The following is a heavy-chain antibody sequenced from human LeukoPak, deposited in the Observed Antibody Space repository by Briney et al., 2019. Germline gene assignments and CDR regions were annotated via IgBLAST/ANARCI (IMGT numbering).Heavy chain of an antibody. CDR2: IYHSGTT. CDR3: ARVPDCSTTSCYTLGWLDP. Sequence: SETLSLTCTVSGYSISSGYYWGWIRQPPGKGLEWIGSIYHSGTTNYNPSLKSRVTISVDTSKSQFSLKLTSVTAADTAVYYCARVPDCSTTSCYTLGWLDPWGQGTLVTVSS. D-gene: IGHD2-2*02. J-gene: IGHJ5*02. V-gene: IGHV4-38-2*02. CDR1: GYSISSGYY.